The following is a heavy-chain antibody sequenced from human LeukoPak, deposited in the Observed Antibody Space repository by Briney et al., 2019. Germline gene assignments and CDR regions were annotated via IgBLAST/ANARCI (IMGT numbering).Heavy chain of an antibody. CDR3: AREKWLRYYMDV. J-gene: IGHJ6*03. CDR1: GLRFSDYY. V-gene: IGHV3-11*04. D-gene: IGHD5-12*01. Sequence: GGSLRLSCAASGLRFSDYYVSWIRQAPGKGLQWVSYISSGGDIMHYADSVKGRFTSSRDNAKNSGYLEMNSLRAEDTAVYYCAREKWLRYYMDVWGKGTTVTVSS. CDR2: ISSGGDIM.